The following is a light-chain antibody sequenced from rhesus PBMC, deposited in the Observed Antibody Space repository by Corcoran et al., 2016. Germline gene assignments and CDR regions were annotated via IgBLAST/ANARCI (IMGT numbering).Light chain of an antibody. J-gene: IGKJ4*01. Sequence: DIQMTQSPSSLSASVGDRVTITCRASQDINSYLAWYKQKPGKAPNLLIYKASTLQRGVPSRFSGSGSGTDFTLTISSLQPEDFATYYCQQRNSYPLTFGGGTKVEIK. CDR1: QDINSY. V-gene: IGKV1-25*01. CDR2: KAS. CDR3: QQRNSYPLT.